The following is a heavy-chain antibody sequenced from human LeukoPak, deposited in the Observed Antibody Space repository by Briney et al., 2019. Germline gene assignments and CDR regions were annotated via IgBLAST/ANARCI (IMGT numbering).Heavy chain of an antibody. CDR2: IYSSGST. J-gene: IGHJ5*02. V-gene: IGHV4-4*07. D-gene: IGHD3-10*01. CDR1: GGSISGHY. CDR3: ARGSKMVRGARHYNYSDP. Sequence: SETLSLTCTVSGGSISGHYWSWIRQPAGKGLEWIGRIYSSGSTNYNPSLKSRLTMSVDMSKNQFSLKLSSVTAADTAVYYCARGSKMVRGARHYNYSDPWGQGTLVTVSS.